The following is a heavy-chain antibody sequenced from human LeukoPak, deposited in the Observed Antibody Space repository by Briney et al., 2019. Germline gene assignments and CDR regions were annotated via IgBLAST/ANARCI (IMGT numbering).Heavy chain of an antibody. Sequence: SETLSLTCTVSGGSISSSSYYWGWLRQPPGKGLEWFGSIYYSGSTYYNPSLKSRVTISVDTSKNQFSLKLSSVTAADMAVYYCARLGSSSGFDYWGQGTLVTVSS. V-gene: IGHV4-39*01. CDR2: IYYSGST. CDR1: GGSISSSSYY. CDR3: ARLGSSSGFDY. J-gene: IGHJ4*02. D-gene: IGHD6-6*01.